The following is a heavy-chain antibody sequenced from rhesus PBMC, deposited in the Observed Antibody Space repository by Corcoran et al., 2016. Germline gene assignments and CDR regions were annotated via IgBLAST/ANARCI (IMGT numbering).Heavy chain of an antibody. V-gene: IGHV4-65*01. J-gene: IGHJ3*01. CDR2: ISVIKGTT. CDR1: GGSISSSYW. D-gene: IGHD5-42*01. Sequence: QVQLQESGPGLVKPSETLSLTCAVSGGSISSSYWWSWVRQPPGKGLEWIGDISVIKGTTAYNPSLKSRVTISTDTSKNQFSLKLNSVTAADTAVYYCTKDPGDRDTFDFWGQGLRVTVSS. CDR3: TKDPGDRDTFDF.